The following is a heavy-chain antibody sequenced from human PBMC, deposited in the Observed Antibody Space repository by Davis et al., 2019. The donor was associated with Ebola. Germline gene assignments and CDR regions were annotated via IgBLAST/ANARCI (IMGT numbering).Heavy chain of an antibody. CDR3: TKPPGRDGMDV. D-gene: IGHD1-26*01. J-gene: IGHJ6*02. CDR1: GFTFSGYW. V-gene: IGHV3-74*01. CDR2: ISSDGSST. Sequence: GESLKISCTASGFTFSGYWMHWVRQAPGKGLVWVSRISSDGSSTNYADSVKGRCTISRDNAKNSLYLQMNNLRAEDTAMYYCTKPPGRDGMDVWGQGTTVTVSS.